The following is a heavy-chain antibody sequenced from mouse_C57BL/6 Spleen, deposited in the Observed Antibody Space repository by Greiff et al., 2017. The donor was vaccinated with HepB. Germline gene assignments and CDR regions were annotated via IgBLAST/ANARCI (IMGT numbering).Heavy chain of an antibody. V-gene: IGHV1-53*01. Sequence: QVQLQQSGTELVKPGASVKLSCKASGYTFTSYWMHWVKQRPGQGLEWIGNINPSNGGTNYNEKFKSKATLTVDKSSSTAYMQLSSLTSEDSAVYYCARLSGYDCSFYAMDYWGQGTSVTVSS. CDR2: INPSNGGT. J-gene: IGHJ4*01. D-gene: IGHD2-2*01. CDR3: ARLSGYDCSFYAMDY. CDR1: GYTFTSYW.